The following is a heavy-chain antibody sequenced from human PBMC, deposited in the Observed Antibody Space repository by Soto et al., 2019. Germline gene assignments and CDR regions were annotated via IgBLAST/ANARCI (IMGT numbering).Heavy chain of an antibody. J-gene: IGHJ1*01. V-gene: IGHV3-48*02. CDR1: GFTFISYS. D-gene: IGHD3-22*01. CDR3: ARDPDYYDSSGYYPEYFQH. Sequence: GGSLRLSCAASGFTFISYSMNWVLQAPWKGLEWVSYISSSSSTIYYADSVKGRFTISRDNAKNSLYLQMNSLRDEDTAVYYCARDPDYYDSSGYYPEYFQHWGQSTLVTVSS. CDR2: ISSSSSTI.